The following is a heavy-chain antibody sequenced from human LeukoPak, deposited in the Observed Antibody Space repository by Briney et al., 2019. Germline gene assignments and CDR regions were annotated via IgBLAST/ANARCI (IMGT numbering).Heavy chain of an antibody. CDR2: IYSSGST. D-gene: IGHD6-13*01. J-gene: IGHJ6*02. V-gene: IGHV3-66*03. CDR3: ARGYSSSWYAIYYYYGMDV. Sequence: GGSLRLSCAASGFTVSSNYMSWVRQAPGKGLEWVSVIYSSGSTYYADSVKGRFSISRDNSKNTLYLQMNSLRAEDTAVYYCARGYSSSWYAIYYYYGMDVWGQGTTVTVSS. CDR1: GFTVSSNY.